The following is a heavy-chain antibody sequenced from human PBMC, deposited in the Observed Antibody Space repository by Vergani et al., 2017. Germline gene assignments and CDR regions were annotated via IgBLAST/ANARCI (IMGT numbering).Heavy chain of an antibody. J-gene: IGHJ6*02. CDR2: VYTSGMT. V-gene: IGHV4-61*02. CDR1: GCSINTGAYY. D-gene: IGHD3-10*01. CDR3: ARELSYYYGSGSDDYNPYYYEGMDV. Sequence: QVQLQESGPRLVRPSQTLSLTCTVSGCSINTGAYYWSWIRQPAGKGLEWIGRVYTSGMTNYNPSLKSRVTILVDRSKSQLSLKLTSVTAGDTAVYFCARELSYYYGSGSDDYNPYYYEGMDVWGPXP.